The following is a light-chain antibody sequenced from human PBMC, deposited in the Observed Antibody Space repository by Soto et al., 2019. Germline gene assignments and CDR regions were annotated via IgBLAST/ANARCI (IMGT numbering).Light chain of an antibody. Sequence: IVVTQSPATLSVSPGERATFSCRASQVFGSSLAWYQQKPGQAPRLLIYDASTRATGVPARFSGSGSGTEFTLTICSLQSEDFAVYYCQEYNSWPITFGEVTKVDI. CDR2: DAS. CDR3: QEYNSWPIT. J-gene: IGKJ4*01. V-gene: IGKV3D-15*01. CDR1: QVFGSS.